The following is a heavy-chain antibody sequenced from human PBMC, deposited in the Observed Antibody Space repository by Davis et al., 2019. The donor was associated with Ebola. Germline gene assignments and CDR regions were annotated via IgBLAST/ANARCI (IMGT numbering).Heavy chain of an antibody. J-gene: IGHJ5*02. CDR2: IYYSGST. D-gene: IGHD3-9*01. CDR3: ARHRRYFDWFLGAGWFDP. Sequence: PSETLSLTCTVSGGSISSYYWSWIRQPPGKGLEWIGYIYYSGSTNYNPSLKSRVTISVDTSKNQFSLKLSSVTAADTAVYYCARHRRYFDWFLGAGWFDPWGQGTLVTVSS. CDR1: GGSISSYY. V-gene: IGHV4-59*08.